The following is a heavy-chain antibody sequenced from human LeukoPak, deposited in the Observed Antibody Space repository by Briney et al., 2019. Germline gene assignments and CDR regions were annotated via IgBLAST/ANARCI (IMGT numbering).Heavy chain of an antibody. V-gene: IGHV1-46*01. CDR3: ARGREYSGYQEYYFDY. J-gene: IGHJ4*02. CDR2: INPTTGST. D-gene: IGHD5-12*01. CDR1: GYTFTSYY. Sequence: ASVTVSCKASGYTFTSYYLNWLRQAPGQGLEWMGIINPTTGSTSLPQKFQGRVTMTRDTSTSTVYMELSSLRSEDTAVYYCARGREYSGYQEYYFDYWGRGTLVTVSS.